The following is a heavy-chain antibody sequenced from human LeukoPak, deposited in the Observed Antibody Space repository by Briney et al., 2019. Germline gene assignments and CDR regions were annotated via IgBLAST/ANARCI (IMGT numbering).Heavy chain of an antibody. D-gene: IGHD6-13*01. CDR1: GYTFTGYC. CDR2: IDPNSGGT. J-gene: IGHJ4*02. CDR3: ARDSRAAAGLYFDY. V-gene: IGHV1-2*02. Sequence: ASVKVSCKASGYTFTGYCMHWVRQAPGQGLEWMGWIDPNSGGTRYAQKFQGRVTMTRDTSISAAYMELSRLTSDDTAVYYCARDSRAAAGLYFDYGRQGTLVTVSS.